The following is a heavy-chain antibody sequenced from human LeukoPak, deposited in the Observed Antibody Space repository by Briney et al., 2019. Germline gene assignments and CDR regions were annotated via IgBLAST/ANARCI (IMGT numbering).Heavy chain of an antibody. V-gene: IGHV3-7*01. J-gene: IGHJ4*02. CDR1: GFTFTNYW. D-gene: IGHD2-15*01. Sequence: GGSLRLSCTVSGFTFTNYWMTWVRQAPGKGLEWVANIDQDATEKYYVDSVVGRFTISRDNAKNLLYLQMNSLRVEDTAVYYCASIGYCSGGGCHNWGQGTLVTVSS. CDR3: ASIGYCSGGGCHN. CDR2: IDQDATEK.